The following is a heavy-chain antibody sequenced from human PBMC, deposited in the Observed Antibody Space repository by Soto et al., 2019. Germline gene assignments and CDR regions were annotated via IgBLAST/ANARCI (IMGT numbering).Heavy chain of an antibody. D-gene: IGHD7-27*01. CDR1: GFTFSSYG. CDR3: AKDRVNWGQGLEDTNWFDP. CDR2: ISYDGSKK. V-gene: IGHV3-30*18. J-gene: IGHJ5*02. Sequence: GGSLRLSCAASGFTFSSYGMHWVRQAPGKGLEWVAVISYDGSKKYYADSVKGRFTISRDKSKNTLYLQMNSLRAEDTAVYYCAKDRVNWGQGLEDTNWFDPWGQGTLVTVSS.